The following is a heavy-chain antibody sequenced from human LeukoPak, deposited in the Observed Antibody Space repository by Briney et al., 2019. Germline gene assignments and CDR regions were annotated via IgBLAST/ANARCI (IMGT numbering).Heavy chain of an antibody. CDR1: GFSFTDYW. CDR3: AELGITMIGGV. J-gene: IGHJ6*04. CDR2: VDHYGTRT. Sequence: GGSLRLSCIVSGFSFTDYWMHWVRQIPGKGLAWVSRVDHYGTRTNYADFVKGRFTISRHNAKNTVYLQMNSLRAEDTAVYYCAELGITMIGGVWGKGTTVTISS. D-gene: IGHD3-10*02. V-gene: IGHV3-74*01.